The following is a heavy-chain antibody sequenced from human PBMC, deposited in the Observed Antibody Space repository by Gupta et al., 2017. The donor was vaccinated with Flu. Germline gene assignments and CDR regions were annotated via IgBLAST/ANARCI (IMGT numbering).Heavy chain of an antibody. J-gene: IGHJ5*02. CDR2: IRSKAYGGTT. V-gene: IGHV3-49*03. CDR1: GSTFGDYA. Sequence: EVQLVESGGGLVQPGRSLRLSCTASGSTFGDYAMSWFRQAPGKGLEWVGFIRSKAYGGTTEYAASVKGRFTISRDDSKSIAYLQMNSLKTEDTAVYYCTRSGSGWYLRTNNWFDPWGQGTLVTVSS. CDR3: TRSGSGWYLRTNNWFDP. D-gene: IGHD6-19*01.